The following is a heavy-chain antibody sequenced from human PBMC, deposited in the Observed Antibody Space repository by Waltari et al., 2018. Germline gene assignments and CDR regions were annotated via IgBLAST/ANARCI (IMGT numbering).Heavy chain of an antibody. Sequence: QVQLQESGPGLVKPWETLSLTCTVSGGASSNENYHWGWIRPPPGKGLEGMGTVFHNGATQYNPSLKSRVTVFVATSQNVFSLRMTSLTAADTAVYYCAREDRYSSGWYGGGFWGQGALVTVS. CDR1: GGASSNENYH. J-gene: IGHJ4*02. CDR3: AREDRYSSGWYGGGF. D-gene: IGHD6-19*01. V-gene: IGHV4-39*02. CDR2: VFHNGAT.